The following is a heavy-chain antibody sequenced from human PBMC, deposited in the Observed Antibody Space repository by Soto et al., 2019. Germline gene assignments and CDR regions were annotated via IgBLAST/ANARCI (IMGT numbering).Heavy chain of an antibody. V-gene: IGHV3-30*18. D-gene: IGHD6-19*01. CDR3: AKEYRDPSSGWFYRTFDY. CDR2: ISYDGSNK. Sequence: GGSLRLSCAASGFTFSSYGMHWVRQAPGKGLEWVAVISYDGSNKYYADSVKGRFTISRDNSKNTLYLQMNSLRAEDTAVYYCAKEYRDPSSGWFYRTFDYWGQGTLVTVSS. J-gene: IGHJ4*02. CDR1: GFTFSSYG.